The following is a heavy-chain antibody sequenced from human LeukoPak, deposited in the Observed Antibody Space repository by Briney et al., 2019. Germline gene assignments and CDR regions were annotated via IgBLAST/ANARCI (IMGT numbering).Heavy chain of an antibody. CDR3: ARGFFVRENPGSWFDP. CDR2: IYHTGNT. Sequence: SQTLSLACAVSGGSISSGSYSWNWIRQPPGKGLEWIGYIYHTGNTFYNPSLKSRVTISVDRSKNQFSLRLTSVTAADTAVYYCARGFFVRENPGSWFDPWGQGTLVTVSP. CDR1: GGSISSGSYS. J-gene: IGHJ5*02. V-gene: IGHV4-30-2*01. D-gene: IGHD3-10*02.